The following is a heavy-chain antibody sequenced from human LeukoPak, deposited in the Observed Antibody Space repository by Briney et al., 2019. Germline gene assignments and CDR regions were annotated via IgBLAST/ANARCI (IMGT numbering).Heavy chain of an antibody. D-gene: IGHD5-12*01. CDR2: IHPSGGST. CDR3: ARELGGYDSL. CDR1: GYTFTPYY. V-gene: IGHV1-46*01. Sequence: ASVTVSFTASGYTFTPYYIHWVRQAPGQGLEWMGIIHPSGGSTRYAEKVPGRVTMTRDTSTITVYMEVSSLRCEDTAVYYCARELGGYDSLWGQGTLVTVSS. J-gene: IGHJ4*02.